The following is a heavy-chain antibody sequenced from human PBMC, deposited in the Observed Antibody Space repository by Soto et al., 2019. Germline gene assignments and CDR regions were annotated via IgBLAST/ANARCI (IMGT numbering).Heavy chain of an antibody. Sequence: SVKVSCKASGGTFSSYAISWVRQAPGQGLEWMGGIIPIFGTANYAQKFQGRVTITADESTSTAYMELRSLRSDDTAVYYCARVLVVAATQGWFDPWGQGTLVTVSS. D-gene: IGHD2-15*01. CDR2: IIPIFGTA. V-gene: IGHV1-69*13. CDR1: GGTFSSYA. J-gene: IGHJ5*02. CDR3: ARVLVVAATQGWFDP.